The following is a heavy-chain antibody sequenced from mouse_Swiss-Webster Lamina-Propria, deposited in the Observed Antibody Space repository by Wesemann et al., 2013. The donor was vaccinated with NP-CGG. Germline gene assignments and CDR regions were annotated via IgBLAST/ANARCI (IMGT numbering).Heavy chain of an antibody. CDR2: ISYSGST. CDR3: ARRGDGNYGFAY. CDR1: GYSITSDYA. J-gene: IGHJ3*01. Sequence: DVQLQESGPGLVKPSQSLSLTCTVTGYSITSDYAWNWIRQFPGNKLEWMGYISYSGSTSYNPSLKSRISITRDTSKNQFFLQLNSVTTEDTATYYCARRGDGNYGFAYWGQGTLVTVSA. D-gene: IGHD2-1*01. V-gene: IGHV3-2*02.